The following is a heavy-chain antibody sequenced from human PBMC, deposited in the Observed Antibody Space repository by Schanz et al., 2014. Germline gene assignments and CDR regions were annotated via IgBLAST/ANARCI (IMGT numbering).Heavy chain of an antibody. CDR1: GFTFSSYA. CDR2: LSGSGGST. V-gene: IGHV3-23*01. Sequence: EVQLLESGGGLVQPGGSLRLSCAASGFTFSSYAMSWVRQAPGKGLEWVSALSGSGGSTYYAGSVKGRFTISRDNSKNILYLHRNSLRAEDTTVYYCAKARRKSNCSGGRCFHYSYYDMDAWGKGTTVTVSP. J-gene: IGHJ6*04. D-gene: IGHD2-15*01. CDR3: AKARRKSNCSGGRCFHYSYYDMDA.